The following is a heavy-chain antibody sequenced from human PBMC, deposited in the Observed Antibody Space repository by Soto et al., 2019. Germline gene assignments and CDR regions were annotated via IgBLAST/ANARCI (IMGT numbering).Heavy chain of an antibody. CDR1: GFTFSRHD. CDR3: KRGGIWGVSWTCFDT. D-gene: IGHD3-10*01. V-gene: IGHV3-13*01. CDR2: IDSAGDA. Sequence: EVQLVESGGGLVQPGGSLRLACAASGFTFSRHDMHWVRQVTGKGVEWVSGIDSAGDAKYPASVKGRFTISRENAKNSLYLQMNRLRAEDTAMYDCKRGGIWGVSWTCFDTWGQGTLVTVSS. J-gene: IGHJ5*02.